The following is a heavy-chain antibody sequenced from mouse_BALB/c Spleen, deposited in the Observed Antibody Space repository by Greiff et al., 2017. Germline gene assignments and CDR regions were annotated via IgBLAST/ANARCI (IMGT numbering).Heavy chain of an antibody. D-gene: IGHD1-1*01. Sequence: DVHLVESGGGLVQPGGSRKLSCAASGFTFSSFGMHWVRHAPEKGLEWVAYISSGSSTIYYADTVKGRFTISRDNPKNTLFLQMTSLRSEDTAMYYCASLITTGGYWYFDVWGAGTTVTVSS. CDR3: ASLITTGGYWYFDV. V-gene: IGHV5-17*02. CDR1: GFTFSSFG. J-gene: IGHJ1*01. CDR2: ISSGSSTI.